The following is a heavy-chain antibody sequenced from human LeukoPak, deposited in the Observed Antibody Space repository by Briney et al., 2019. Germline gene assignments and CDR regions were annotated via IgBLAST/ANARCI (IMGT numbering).Heavy chain of an antibody. J-gene: IGHJ6*02. Sequence: QPGRSLRLSCAASGFTFGSYAMHWVRKAPGKGMEWVAVISYDGSNKYYADSVKGRFTISRDNSKNTLYLQMNSLRAEDTAVYYCASSSFEGLGGYDYYYGMDVWGQGTTVTVSS. CDR1: GFTFGSYA. CDR3: ASSSFEGLGGYDYYYGMDV. D-gene: IGHD4-23*01. V-gene: IGHV3-30-3*01. CDR2: ISYDGSNK.